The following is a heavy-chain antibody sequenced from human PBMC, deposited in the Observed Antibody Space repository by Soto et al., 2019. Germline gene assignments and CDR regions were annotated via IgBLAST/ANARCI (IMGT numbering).Heavy chain of an antibody. Sequence: EVQLLESGGGLVQPGGSLRLSCAASGFTFSSYAMSWVRQAPGKGLEWVSAISGSGGSTYYADSVKGRFTISRDNSKNMLYLQMNSLRAEDTAVYYCAKDRFDIVVGPAARGFDYWGQGTLVTGSS. J-gene: IGHJ4*02. CDR2: ISGSGGST. V-gene: IGHV3-23*01. CDR3: AKDRFDIVVGPAARGFDY. D-gene: IGHD2-2*01. CDR1: GFTFSSYA.